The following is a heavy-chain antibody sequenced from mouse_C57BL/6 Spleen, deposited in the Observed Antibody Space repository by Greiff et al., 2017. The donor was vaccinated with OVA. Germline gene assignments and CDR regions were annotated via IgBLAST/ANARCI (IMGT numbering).Heavy chain of an antibody. CDR3: ARDRGFYYGNQYYFDY. V-gene: IGHV5-4*01. J-gene: IGHJ2*01. CDR1: GFTFSSYA. CDR2: ISDGGSYT. D-gene: IGHD2-1*01. Sequence: EVMLVESGGGLVKPGGSLKLSCAASGFTFSSYAMSWVRQTPEKRLEWVATISDGGSYTYYPDNVKGRFTISRDNAKNNLYLQMSHLKSEDTAMYYCARDRGFYYGNQYYFDYWGQGTTLTVSS.